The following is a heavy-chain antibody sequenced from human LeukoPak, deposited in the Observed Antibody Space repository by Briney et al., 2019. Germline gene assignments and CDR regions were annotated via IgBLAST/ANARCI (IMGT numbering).Heavy chain of an antibody. J-gene: IGHJ4*02. CDR3: ARLMGYIAAAIDY. D-gene: IGHD6-13*01. V-gene: IGHV3-48*02. Sequence: GGSLRLSCAASGFTFSTYNMNWVRQAPGKGLEWVSHITSSSTNIYYADSVKGRFTISRDNAKNALSLQMNSLRDEDTAVYYCARLMGYIAAAIDYWGQGTLVTVSS. CDR1: GFTFSTYN. CDR2: ITSSSTNI.